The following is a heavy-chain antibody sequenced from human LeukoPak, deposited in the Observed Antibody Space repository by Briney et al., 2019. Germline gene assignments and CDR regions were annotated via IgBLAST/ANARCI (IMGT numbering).Heavy chain of an antibody. J-gene: IGHJ3*01. D-gene: IGHD5-24*01. CDR2: TYYRSKWYY. Sequence: SQTLSLTCAISGDSVSSNSAAWNWIRQSPPRGLEWLGRTYYRSKWYYDYAVAVKSRISINPDISKNQFSLQLSSVTPEDTAVYYCARVRWVEFDVFDLWGQGTMVTVCS. V-gene: IGHV6-1*01. CDR3: ARVRWVEFDVFDL. CDR1: GDSVSSNSAA.